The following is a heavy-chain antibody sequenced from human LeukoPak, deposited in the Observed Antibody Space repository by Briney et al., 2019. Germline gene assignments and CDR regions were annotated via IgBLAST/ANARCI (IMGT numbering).Heavy chain of an antibody. D-gene: IGHD3-3*01. J-gene: IGHJ3*02. CDR2: ISYDGTNK. CDR3: ARASEWQQDLSPDDDFDI. Sequence: PGGSLRLSCTAPGFTFSRYTMHWVRQAPGKGLEWVAVISYDGTNKYHADSVKGRFSISRDNSKNTQYLQMKGLRAEGTAVYYCARASEWQQDLSPDDDFDIWGQGTMVTVSS. CDR1: GFTFSRYT. V-gene: IGHV3-30*04.